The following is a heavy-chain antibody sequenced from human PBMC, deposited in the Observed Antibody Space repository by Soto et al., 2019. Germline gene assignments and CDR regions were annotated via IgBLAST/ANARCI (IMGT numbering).Heavy chain of an antibody. Sequence: QVQLVQSGAEVKKPGASVKVSCKASGYSFITSYHMHWVRQAPGQGLEWMGIINPTGSMTRYSHKVQGRLTMTRDTSTATDYMELSNLPSEDTAVYFCARDTGYDHDAYDIWGQGTRVTVSS. CDR1: GYSFITSYH. V-gene: IGHV1-46*01. J-gene: IGHJ3*02. D-gene: IGHD5-12*01. CDR3: ARDTGYDHDAYDI. CDR2: INPTGSMT.